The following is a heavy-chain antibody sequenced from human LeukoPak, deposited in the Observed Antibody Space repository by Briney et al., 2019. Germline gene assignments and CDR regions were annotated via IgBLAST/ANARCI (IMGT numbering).Heavy chain of an antibody. V-gene: IGHV1-2*02. J-gene: IGHJ4*02. D-gene: IGHD6-19*01. Sequence: ASVKVSCKASGYTFTGYYMHWVRQAPGQGLEWMGWINPKSGGTNFAQNLQGRVTMTTETSTTTAYMEVRSLRSDDTAVYYCARDVRWHSSGWDRPLFDYWGQGTLVTVSS. CDR2: INPKSGGT. CDR1: GYTFTGYY. CDR3: ARDVRWHSSGWDRPLFDY.